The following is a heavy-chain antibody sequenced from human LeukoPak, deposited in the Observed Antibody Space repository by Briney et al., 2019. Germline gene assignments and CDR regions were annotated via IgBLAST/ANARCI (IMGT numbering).Heavy chain of an antibody. J-gene: IGHJ5*02. CDR2: INPIFGTA. CDR3: ARATSYDYVWGSYRLFDP. D-gene: IGHD3-16*02. Sequence: ASVKVSCKASGGTFSSYAISWVRQAPGQGLEWMGGINPIFGTADYAQKFQGRVTITADKSTSTAYMELSSLRSEDTAVYYCARATSYDYVWGSYRLFDPWGQGTLVTVSS. CDR1: GGTFSSYA. V-gene: IGHV1-69*06.